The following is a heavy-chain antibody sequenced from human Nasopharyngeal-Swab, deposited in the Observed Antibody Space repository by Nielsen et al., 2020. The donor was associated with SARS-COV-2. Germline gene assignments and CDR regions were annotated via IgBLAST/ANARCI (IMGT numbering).Heavy chain of an antibody. D-gene: IGHD6-19*01. CDR3: AKLIAVTGSDY. J-gene: IGHJ4*02. V-gene: IGHV3-30*18. CDR2: ISYDGTNNK. Sequence: WIRQPPGKGLEWVAVISYDGTNNKYYGDSVKGRLTISRDNSKNTLYLQMNSLRAEDTAVYYCAKLIAVTGSDYWGQGTLVTVSS.